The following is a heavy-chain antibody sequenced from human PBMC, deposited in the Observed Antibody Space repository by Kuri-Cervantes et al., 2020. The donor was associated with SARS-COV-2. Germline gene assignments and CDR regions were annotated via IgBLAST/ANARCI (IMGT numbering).Heavy chain of an antibody. CDR3: ARDGRAYSSSWQPSYY. CDR1: GFTFSAFT. CDR2: ISSTSVFK. D-gene: IGHD6-13*01. V-gene: IGHV3-21*04. J-gene: IGHJ4*02. Sequence: GGSLRLCCAASGFTFSAFTISWVRQAPGKGLEWVSSISSTSVFKYYADSVKGRFTISRDNARDSVSLQMNSLRAEDTALYYCARDGRAYSSSWQPSYYWGQGTLVTVSS.